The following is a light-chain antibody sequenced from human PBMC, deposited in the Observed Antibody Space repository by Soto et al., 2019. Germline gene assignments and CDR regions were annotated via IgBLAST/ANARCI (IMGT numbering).Light chain of an antibody. CDR3: QQYNTWCT. Sequence: EIVMTQSPATLSVSPGERATLSCRASQSVSTSLAWYQQKPGQAPRLLISGASTRATGVPARFSGSGSETECTLTISSLQSEDFAVYHCQQYNTWCTVGQGTQVEIK. J-gene: IGKJ1*01. CDR1: QSVSTS. CDR2: GAS. V-gene: IGKV3-15*01.